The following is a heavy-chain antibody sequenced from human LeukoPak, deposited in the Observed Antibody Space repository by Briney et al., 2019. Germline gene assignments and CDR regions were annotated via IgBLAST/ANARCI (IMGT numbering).Heavy chain of an antibody. V-gene: IGHV3-48*02. J-gene: IGHJ3*02. Sequence: PGGSLRLSCVASGFTFRSYGMNWVRQAPGKGLEWISYISYSSSDIYYADSVKGRFTISRDTAENSVYLQMNSLRDEDTAVYYCGRVFRGWYKGAFDIWGKGKMVTVSS. CDR3: GRVFRGWYKGAFDI. D-gene: IGHD6-19*01. CDR2: ISYSSSDI. CDR1: GFTFRSYG.